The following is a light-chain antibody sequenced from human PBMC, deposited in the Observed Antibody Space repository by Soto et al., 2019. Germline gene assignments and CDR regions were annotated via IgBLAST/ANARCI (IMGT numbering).Light chain of an antibody. CDR2: KAS. J-gene: IGKJ1*01. Sequence: DIQMTQSPSTLSASVGDRVTITCRASESISTWLAWYQQKPGKAPKLLISKASSLESGVPSRFSGCGSGTDFSLTISSLQPDEFASYYCQQYSRFRSFGQGTKVEIK. CDR3: QQYSRFRS. V-gene: IGKV1-5*03. CDR1: ESISTW.